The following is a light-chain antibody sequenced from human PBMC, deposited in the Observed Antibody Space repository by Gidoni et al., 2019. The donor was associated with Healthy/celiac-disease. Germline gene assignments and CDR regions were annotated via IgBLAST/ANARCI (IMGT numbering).Light chain of an antibody. CDR3: QQSYSTPWT. V-gene: IGKV1-39*01. CDR1: QSISYY. J-gene: IGKJ1*01. CDR2: AAS. Sequence: DIQMTQSPSSLSASVGDRVTITCRASQSISYYLNWYQQKPGKAPKLLIYAASSLQSAVPSRFSGSGSGTDFTLSISSLQPEDSATYYCQQSYSTPWTFGQGTKMEIK.